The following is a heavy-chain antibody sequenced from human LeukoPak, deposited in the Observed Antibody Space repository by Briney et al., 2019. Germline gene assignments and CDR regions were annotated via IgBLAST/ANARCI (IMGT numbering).Heavy chain of an antibody. Sequence: GGSLRLSRAASGFTFDNYTMHWVRQAPGKGLDWVSLINWDGSRTYYADSVRGRFTISRDNSKNSLYLLMNSLRTEDTALYYCAKESPDAFTFDYWGQGTLVTVSS. V-gene: IGHV3-43*01. CDR3: AKESPDAFTFDY. CDR2: INWDGSRT. J-gene: IGHJ4*02. CDR1: GFTFDNYT.